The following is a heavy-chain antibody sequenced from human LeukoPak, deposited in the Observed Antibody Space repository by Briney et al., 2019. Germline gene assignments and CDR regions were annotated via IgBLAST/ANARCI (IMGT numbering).Heavy chain of an antibody. Sequence: GGSLRLSCAASGFTFNSYAMSWVRQAPGKGLEWVSSISSSVGSTYYVDSVKGRFTISRDNSKNTLYLQLNSLRAEDTAVYYCAESPMPRVIPGGFDFWGQGTLVTVSS. CDR3: AESPMPRVIPGGFDF. J-gene: IGHJ4*02. CDR2: ISSSVGST. V-gene: IGHV3-23*01. D-gene: IGHD2-21*01. CDR1: GFTFNSYA.